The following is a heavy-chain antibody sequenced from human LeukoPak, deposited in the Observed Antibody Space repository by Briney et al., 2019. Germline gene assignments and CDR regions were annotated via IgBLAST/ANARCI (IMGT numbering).Heavy chain of an antibody. J-gene: IGHJ3*02. Sequence: SETLSLTCTVSGVSISSYFWSWIRQPPGKGLEWIGFIYYSGSTNYNPSLKSRVTISVDTSKKQLSLKLSSVTAADTALYYCAGRVGDTDLLDCDIWGKGKMVTVSS. D-gene: IGHD1-26*01. V-gene: IGHV4-59*01. CDR3: AGRVGDTDLLDCDI. CDR1: GVSISSYF. CDR2: IYYSGST.